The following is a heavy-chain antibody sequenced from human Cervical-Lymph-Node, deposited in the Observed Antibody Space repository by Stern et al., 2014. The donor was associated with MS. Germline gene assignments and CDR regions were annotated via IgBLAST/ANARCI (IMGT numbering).Heavy chain of an antibody. Sequence: VQLVESGGGVVQPGRSLRLSCEASGFTFNNYGMHWVRQAPGKGLEWVAVISHDGSNKYYADSVKGRFTISRDNSKNTLYLQMNSLRAEDTAMCYCAKPVPGSLYGMDVWGQGTTVTVSS. CDR3: AKPVPGSLYGMDV. D-gene: IGHD2-2*01. V-gene: IGHV3-30*18. CDR2: ISHDGSNK. CDR1: GFTFNNYG. J-gene: IGHJ6*02.